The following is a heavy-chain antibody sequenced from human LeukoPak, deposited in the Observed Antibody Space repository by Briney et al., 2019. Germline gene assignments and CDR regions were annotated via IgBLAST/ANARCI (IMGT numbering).Heavy chain of an antibody. V-gene: IGHV4-39*07. CDR1: GGSISRSTYY. J-gene: IGHJ4*02. CDR3: ATNSGWRFDY. Sequence: SETLSLTCSVSGGSISRSTYYWGWIRQPPGKGLEWIGSIYHSGSTNYNPSLKSRVTISVDKSKNQFSLKLSSVTAADTAVYYCATNSGWRFDYWGQGTLVTVSS. D-gene: IGHD6-19*01. CDR2: IYHSGST.